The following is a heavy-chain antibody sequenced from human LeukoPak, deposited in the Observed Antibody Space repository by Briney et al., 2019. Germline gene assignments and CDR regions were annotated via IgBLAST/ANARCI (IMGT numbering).Heavy chain of an antibody. V-gene: IGHV4-31*03. D-gene: IGHD2-21*02. CDR1: GDSISNGGYH. CDR3: ARDFTKTASPDAFDV. CDR2: IHYSGNT. J-gene: IGHJ3*01. Sequence: SETLSLTCTVSGDSISNGGYHWTWIRQHPGKGLEWIGYIHYSGNTDSAPSLRSRLTISIDTSKNQFSLRLDSVTVAYTAVYYCARDFTKTASPDAFDVWGHGTLVDVSS.